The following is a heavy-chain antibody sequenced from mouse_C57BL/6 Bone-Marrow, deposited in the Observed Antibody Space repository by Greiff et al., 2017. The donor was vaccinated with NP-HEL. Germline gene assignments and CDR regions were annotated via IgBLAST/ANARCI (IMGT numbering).Heavy chain of an antibody. CDR2: IWSDGST. Sequence: VQLKESGPGLVAPSQSLSITCTVSGFSLTSYGVHWVRQPPGKGLEWLVVIWSDGSTTYNSALKSRLSISKDNSKSQVFLKMNSLQTDDTAMYYCARHEDYYGSRYYYAMDYWGQGTSVTVSS. CDR3: ARHEDYYGSRYYYAMDY. J-gene: IGHJ4*01. CDR1: GFSLTSYG. D-gene: IGHD1-1*01. V-gene: IGHV2-6-1*01.